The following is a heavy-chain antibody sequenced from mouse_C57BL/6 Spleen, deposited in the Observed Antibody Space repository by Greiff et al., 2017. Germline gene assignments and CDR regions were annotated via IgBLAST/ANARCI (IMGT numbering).Heavy chain of an antibody. CDR3: ARNDGYYVRFAY. Sequence: EVKLMESGPVLVKPGASVKMSCKASGYTFTDYYMNWVKQSHGKSLEWIGVINPYNGGTSYNQKFKGKATLTVDKSSSTAYMELNSLTSEDSAVYYCARNDGYYVRFAYWGQGTLVTVSA. J-gene: IGHJ3*01. CDR2: INPYNGGT. CDR1: GYTFTDYY. V-gene: IGHV1-19*01. D-gene: IGHD2-3*01.